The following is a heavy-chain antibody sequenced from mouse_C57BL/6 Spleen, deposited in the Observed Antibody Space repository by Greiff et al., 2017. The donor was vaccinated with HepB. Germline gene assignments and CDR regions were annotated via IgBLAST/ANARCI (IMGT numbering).Heavy chain of an antibody. J-gene: IGHJ4*01. CDR1: GYTFTDYY. CDR2: INPNNGGT. D-gene: IGHD2-3*01. Sequence: EVQLQQSGPELVKPGASVKISCKASGYTFTDYYMNWVKQSHGKSLEWIGDINPNNGGTSYNQKFKGKATLTVDKSSSTAYMELRSLTSEDSAVYYCARRAGGYYVGYAMDYWGQGTSVTVSS. CDR3: ARRAGGYYVGYAMDY. V-gene: IGHV1-26*01.